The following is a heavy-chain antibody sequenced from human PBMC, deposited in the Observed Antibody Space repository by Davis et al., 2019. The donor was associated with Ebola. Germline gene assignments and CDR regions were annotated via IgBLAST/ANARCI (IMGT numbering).Heavy chain of an antibody. V-gene: IGHV4-39*07. Sequence: MPSQTLSPTCTVSGGSTSSSSYYWGWIRQPPGKGLEWIGSTYYSGSTYYNPSLKSRVTMSLDTSKNQFSLKLTSVTAADTAVFYCARGRYSPRVAVGVYAKFDPWGQGTLVTVSS. CDR3: ARGRYSPRVAVGVYAKFDP. J-gene: IGHJ5*02. D-gene: IGHD2-8*02. CDR2: TYYSGST. CDR1: GGSTSSSSYY.